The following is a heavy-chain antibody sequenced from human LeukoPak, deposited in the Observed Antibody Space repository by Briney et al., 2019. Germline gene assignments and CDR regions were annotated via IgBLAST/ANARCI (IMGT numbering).Heavy chain of an antibody. CDR3: AKDLIWLAYYFAY. D-gene: IGHD6-19*01. CDR1: RFTFDDHG. J-gene: IGHJ4*02. V-gene: IGHV3-23*01. Sequence: GGSLRLSCEAYRFTFDDHGMSWVRQAPGKGLEWVSAISGSDGRTYYAPSVGGRFPISRHNSKNTLYLQMNSLRAEDTAVYYCAKDLIWLAYYFAYWGQGTLVTVSS. CDR2: ISGSDGRT.